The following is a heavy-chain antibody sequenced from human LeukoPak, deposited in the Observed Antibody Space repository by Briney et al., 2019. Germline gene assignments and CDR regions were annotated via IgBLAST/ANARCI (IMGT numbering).Heavy chain of an antibody. CDR1: GGSFSGYY. CDR2: INHSGST. Sequence: SETLSLTCAVYGGSFSGYYWSWIRQPPGKGLEWIGEINHSGSTNYNPSLKSRVTISVDTSKNQFSLKLSSVTAADTAVYYCARGNYYYYGMDVWGQGTTVTVSS. V-gene: IGHV4-34*01. CDR3: ARGNYYYYGMDV. J-gene: IGHJ6*02.